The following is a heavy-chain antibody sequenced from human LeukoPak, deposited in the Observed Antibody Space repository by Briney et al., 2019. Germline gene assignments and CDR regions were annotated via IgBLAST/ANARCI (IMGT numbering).Heavy chain of an antibody. V-gene: IGHV3-23*01. J-gene: IGHJ3*02. CDR3: AKPQWLTNDAFDI. CDR1: GFTFSSYA. Sequence: GGSLRLSCAASGFTFSSYAMSWVRQAPERGLEWVSAISGSGGGTYYADSVKVRFTISRDNSKNTLYLQMNSLRAEDTAIYYCAKPQWLTNDAFDIWGLGTVVTVSS. D-gene: IGHD6-19*01. CDR2: ISGSGGGT.